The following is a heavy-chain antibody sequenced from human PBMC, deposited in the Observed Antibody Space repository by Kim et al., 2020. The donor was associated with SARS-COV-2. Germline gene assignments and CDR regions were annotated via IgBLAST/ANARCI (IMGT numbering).Heavy chain of an antibody. D-gene: IGHD3-10*01. CDR2: INHSGST. V-gene: IGHV4-34*01. CDR3: ARGRMVRGVWRFDP. J-gene: IGHJ5*02. Sequence: SETLSLTCAVYGGSFSGYYWSWIRQPPGKGLEWIGEINHSGSTNYNPSLKSRVTISVDTSKNQFSLKLSSVTAADTAVYYCARGRMVRGVWRFDPWGQGTLVTVSS. CDR1: GGSFSGYY.